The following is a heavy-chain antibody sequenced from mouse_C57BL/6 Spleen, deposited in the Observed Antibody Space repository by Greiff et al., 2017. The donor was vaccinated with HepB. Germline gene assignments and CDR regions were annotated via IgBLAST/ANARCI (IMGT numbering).Heavy chain of an antibody. J-gene: IGHJ3*01. CDR2: ISSGSSTI. V-gene: IGHV5-17*01. CDR3: ARRDGYYEAWFAY. Sequence: EVQLMESGGGLVKPGGSLKLSCAASGFTFSDYGMHWVRQAPEKGLEWVAYISSGSSTIYYADTVKGRFTISRDNAKNTLFLQMTSLRSEDTAMYYCARRDGYYEAWFAYWGQGTLVTVSA. D-gene: IGHD2-3*01. CDR1: GFTFSDYG.